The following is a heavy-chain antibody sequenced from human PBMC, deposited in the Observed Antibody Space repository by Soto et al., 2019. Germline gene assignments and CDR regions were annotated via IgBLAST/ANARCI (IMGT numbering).Heavy chain of an antibody. D-gene: IGHD7-27*01. Sequence: SQTLPLTCAISGDSVSSNSAAWNWIRQSPSRGPEWLGRTYYRSKWYNDYAVSVKSRITINPDTSKNQFSLQLNSVTPEDTAVYYCARAVGLTGASYYFDYWGQGTLVTVSS. J-gene: IGHJ4*02. CDR3: ARAVGLTGASYYFDY. CDR1: GDSVSSNSAA. CDR2: TYYRSKWYN. V-gene: IGHV6-1*01.